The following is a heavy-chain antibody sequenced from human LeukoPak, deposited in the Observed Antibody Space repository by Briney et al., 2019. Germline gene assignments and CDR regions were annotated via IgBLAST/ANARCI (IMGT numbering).Heavy chain of an antibody. Sequence: SETLSLTCTVSGGSVSSGSYYWSWIRQPPGKGLEWIGYIYYSGSTNYNPSLKGRVTISVDTSKNQFSLKLSSVTAADTAVYYCARRSGYYYYGMDVWGQGTTVTVSS. CDR1: GGSVSSGSYY. CDR3: ARRSGYYYYGMDV. V-gene: IGHV4-61*01. CDR2: IYYSGST. J-gene: IGHJ6*02.